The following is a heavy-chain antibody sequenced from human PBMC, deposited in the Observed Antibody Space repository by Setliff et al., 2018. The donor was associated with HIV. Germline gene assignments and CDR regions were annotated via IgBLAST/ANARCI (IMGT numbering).Heavy chain of an antibody. CDR1: GGSISSTSHS. CDR3: ARGSTCIGGGCLTYYYYYYGLDV. V-gene: IGHV4-39*07. J-gene: IGHJ6*02. D-gene: IGHD2-8*02. CDR2: IYYSVNT. Sequence: SETLSLTCSVSGGSISSTSHSWGWIRQPPGKGLEWIGTIYYSVNTYYNSSLKSRVTISGDSSKKQVSLMLSSVTAADTAVYYCARGSTCIGGGCLTYYYYYYGLDVWGQGTTVTAP.